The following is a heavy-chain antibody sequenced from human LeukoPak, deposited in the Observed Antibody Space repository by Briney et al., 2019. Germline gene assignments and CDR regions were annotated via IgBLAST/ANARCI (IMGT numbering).Heavy chain of an antibody. V-gene: IGHV4-38-2*02. D-gene: IGHD3-10*01. CDR2: IRHSGTT. CDR1: GDSITGYP. J-gene: IGHJ5*02. CDR3: VRAEGEIYYRSGSNNWFDP. Sequence: ASETLSLTCSVSGDSITGYPWSWIRQPPGKGLEWIGTIRHSGTTYYNPSLKSRVTMSIDSSKNQFSLKLTSMTAADTAVVYCVRAEGEIYYRSGSNNWFDPWGQGTLVTVSS.